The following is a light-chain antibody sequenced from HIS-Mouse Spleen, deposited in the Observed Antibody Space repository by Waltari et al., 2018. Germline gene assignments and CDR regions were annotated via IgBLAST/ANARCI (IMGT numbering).Light chain of an antibody. Sequence: SYELTQPPSVSVSPGQTARITCSGDALPKKYAYWYQQKSGQAPVLGIYEDRKRPSGITERFSGSSSGTMATLTISGAQVEDEADYYCYSTDSSGNHRVFGGGTKLTVL. V-gene: IGLV3-10*01. CDR1: ALPKKY. CDR3: YSTDSSGNHRV. CDR2: EDR. J-gene: IGLJ2*01.